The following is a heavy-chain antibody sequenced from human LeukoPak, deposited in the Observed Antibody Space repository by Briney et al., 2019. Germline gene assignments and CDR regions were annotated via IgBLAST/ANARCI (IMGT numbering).Heavy chain of an antibody. J-gene: IGHJ2*01. D-gene: IGHD3-10*01. V-gene: IGHV4-34*01. CDR1: GVSFSGYY. CDR2: INHSGST. Sequence: KPSETLSLTCAVYGVSFSGYYWSWIRQPPGKGLEWIGEINHSGSTSYNPSLKSRVTISINTSKNQFSLKLSSVTAADTAVFYCARRVWFGESSHWSFDLWGRGTLVTVSS. CDR3: ARRVWFGESSHWSFDL.